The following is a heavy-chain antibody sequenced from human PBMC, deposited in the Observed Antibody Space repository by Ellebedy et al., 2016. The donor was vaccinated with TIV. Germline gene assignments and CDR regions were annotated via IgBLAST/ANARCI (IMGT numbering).Heavy chain of an antibody. J-gene: IGHJ6*02. D-gene: IGHD3-10*01. Sequence: SETLSLTCTVSGGSISSSSYYWGWIRQPPGKGLEWIGNIYYSGGTYYNPSLNSRVTISVDTSKNQFSLKLSSVTAADTAVYYCARGGHGSGTPYYYGMDVWGQGTTVTVSS. CDR3: ARGGHGSGTPYYYGMDV. CDR1: GGSISSSSYY. CDR2: IYYSGGT. V-gene: IGHV4-39*07.